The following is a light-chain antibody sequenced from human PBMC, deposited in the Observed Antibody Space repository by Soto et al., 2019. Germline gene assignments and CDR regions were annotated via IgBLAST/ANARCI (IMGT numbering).Light chain of an antibody. J-gene: IGLJ1*01. Sequence: QSVLTQPASLSGSPGQSITISCSGTSSDVGAYTSVSWYQQHPGKAPKLMIYEVSNRPSGVSNRFSGSKSANTASLTISGLQADDEAHYYCTSYTSDNRSYVFGTGPKVTVL. CDR1: SSDVGAYTS. CDR3: TSYTSDNRSYV. V-gene: IGLV2-14*01. CDR2: EVS.